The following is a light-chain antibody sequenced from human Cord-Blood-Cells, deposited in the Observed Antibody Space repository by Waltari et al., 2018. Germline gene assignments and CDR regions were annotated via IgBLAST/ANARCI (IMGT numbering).Light chain of an antibody. Sequence: EIVLTQSPATLSLSPGERATLSCRASQSVSSYLAWYQQKPGQAPRLLIYVAANRATGIPARFIGSGSGTDFTLTISSLEPEDFAVYYCQQRSNWPPLTFGGGTKVEIK. J-gene: IGKJ4*01. CDR3: QQRSNWPPLT. CDR1: QSVSSY. V-gene: IGKV3-11*01. CDR2: VAA.